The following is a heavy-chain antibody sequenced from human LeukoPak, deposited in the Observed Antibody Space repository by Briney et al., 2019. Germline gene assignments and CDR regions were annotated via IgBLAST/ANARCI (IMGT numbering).Heavy chain of an antibody. CDR3: AREGSLHDSGDYYLSWFDP. D-gene: IGHD3-22*01. J-gene: IGHJ5*02. Sequence: ASVKVSCKTSGFTFNTYGIAWVRQAPGQGLEWMGWISAYNGKTDYAQNLQDRVTMPTDTSTTTAYMELRSLRSDDTAVYYCAREGSLHDSGDYYLSWFDPWGQGTLVTVSS. V-gene: IGHV1-18*01. CDR2: ISAYNGKT. CDR1: GFTFNTYG.